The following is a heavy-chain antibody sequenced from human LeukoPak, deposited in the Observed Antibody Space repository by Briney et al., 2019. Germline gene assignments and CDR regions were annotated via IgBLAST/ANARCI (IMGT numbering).Heavy chain of an antibody. J-gene: IGHJ4*02. D-gene: IGHD4-11*01. CDR1: GGSFSGYY. CDR3: ASPNPTVTTWVYYFDY. V-gene: IGHV4-34*01. CDR2: INHSGST. Sequence: SETLSLTCAVYGGSFSGYYWSWIRQPPGKGLEWIGEINHSGSTNYNPSLKSRVTISVDTSKNQFSLKLSSVTAADTAVYYCASPNPTVTTWVYYFDYWGQGTLVTVSS.